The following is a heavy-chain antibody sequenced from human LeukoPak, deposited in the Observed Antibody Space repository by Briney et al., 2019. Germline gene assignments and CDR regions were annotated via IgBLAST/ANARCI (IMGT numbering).Heavy chain of an antibody. CDR2: ISYDGSNK. J-gene: IGHJ4*02. Sequence: GGSLRLSCAASGFTFSSYWMSWVRQAPGKGLEWVAVISYDGSNKYYADSVKGRFTISRDNSKNTLYLQMNSLRAEDTAVYYCAKVVVGAGLGPANYTLFDYWGQGTLVTVSS. CDR1: GFTFSSYW. D-gene: IGHD1-26*01. CDR3: AKVVVGAGLGPANYTLFDY. V-gene: IGHV3-30*18.